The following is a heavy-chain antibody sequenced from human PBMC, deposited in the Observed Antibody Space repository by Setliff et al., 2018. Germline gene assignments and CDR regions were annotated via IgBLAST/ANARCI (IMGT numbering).Heavy chain of an antibody. V-gene: IGHV4-4*07. Sequence: LSLTCTVSGGSISSHYWTWIRQPAGKGLEWIGRLYTSGXXXXXXXXKXRXXMSLDTSKNQFSLKLSSVTAADTAVYYCARDRVVVLAGRRGFYFDYWGQGTLVTVSS. D-gene: IGHD2-15*01. CDR3: ARDRVVVLAGRRGFYFDY. CDR1: GGSISSHY. J-gene: IGHJ4*02. CDR2: LYTSGXX.